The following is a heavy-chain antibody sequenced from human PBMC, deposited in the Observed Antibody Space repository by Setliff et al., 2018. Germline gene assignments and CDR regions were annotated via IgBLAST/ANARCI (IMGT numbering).Heavy chain of an antibody. CDR1: DGSMTSGSYY. CDR2: VYYSGTT. D-gene: IGHD3-3*01. Sequence: PSETLSLTCSVSDGSMTSGSYYWGWIRQPPGKGLEWIGSVYYSGTTYYNPSLKSRVTMSVDTSTNQFSLRLSSVTAADTAVYYCARVTGFLYMDVWGKGTTVTVSS. CDR3: ARVTGFLYMDV. V-gene: IGHV4-39*07. J-gene: IGHJ6*04.